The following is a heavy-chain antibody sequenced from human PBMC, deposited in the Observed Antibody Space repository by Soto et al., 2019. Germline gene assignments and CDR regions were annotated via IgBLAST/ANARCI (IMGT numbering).Heavy chain of an antibody. D-gene: IGHD3-16*01. CDR2: IVPMFGTA. J-gene: IGHJ6*02. CDR3: ARGDDFDYYYGVDV. CDR1: GGTFSNHA. V-gene: IGHV1-69*06. Sequence: ASVEVSCKXSGGTFSNHAISWVRQAPGEGLEWMGGIVPMFGTANYAQKFEGRVTTTADKSTNTAYMELSSLTSEDTAVYYCARGDDFDYYYGVDVWGQGTTVTVSS.